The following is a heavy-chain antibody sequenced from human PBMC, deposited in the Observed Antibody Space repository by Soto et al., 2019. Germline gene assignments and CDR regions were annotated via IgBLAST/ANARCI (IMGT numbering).Heavy chain of an antibody. CDR1: GFSLSYDG. D-gene: IGHD5-18*01. CDR2: ISLDGRKK. V-gene: IGHV3-30*18. Sequence: QVQLVESGGGVVQPGRSLRLSCAASGFSLSYDGIHWVRQAPSKGLEWVAIISLDGRKKYYADSLKGRFTISRDNSENTVYLQMNSLRDEDTAVYYCAKGGKGVYSYGEHLDYWGQGTLVTVSS. J-gene: IGHJ4*02. CDR3: AKGGKGVYSYGEHLDY.